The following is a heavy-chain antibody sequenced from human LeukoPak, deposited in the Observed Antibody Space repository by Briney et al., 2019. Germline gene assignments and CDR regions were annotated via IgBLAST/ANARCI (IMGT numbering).Heavy chain of an antibody. J-gene: IGHJ6*03. D-gene: IGHD3-10*01. CDR3: ARDSLAMVRGADYYYMDV. CDR1: GGSISSSGYY. V-gene: IGHV4-30-2*01. CDR2: IYHSGST. Sequence: PSQTLSLTCTVSGGSISSSGYYWSWIRQPPGKGLEWIGYIYHSGSTYYNPSLKSRVTISVDRSKNQFSLKLSSVTAADTAVYYCARDSLAMVRGADYYYMDVWGKGTTVTVSS.